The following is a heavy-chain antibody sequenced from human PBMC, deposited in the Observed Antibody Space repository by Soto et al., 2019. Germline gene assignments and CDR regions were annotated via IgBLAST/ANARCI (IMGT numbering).Heavy chain of an antibody. J-gene: IGHJ6*03. CDR3: ARLRSGGSSVSSYYYMVV. CDR2: IYYSGST. D-gene: IGHD2-15*01. Sequence: PSETLSLTCTVSGGSISSTSYYWGWIRQPPGKGLEWIGNIYYSGSTYYNPSLKSRVTISLDTSKSQFSLNLNSVTAADTALYYFARLRSGGSSVSSYYYMVVSGKGTTVTVSS. V-gene: IGHV4-39*01. CDR1: GGSISSTSYY.